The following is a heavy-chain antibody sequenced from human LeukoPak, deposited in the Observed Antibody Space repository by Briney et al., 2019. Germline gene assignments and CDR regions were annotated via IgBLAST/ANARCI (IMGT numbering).Heavy chain of an antibody. V-gene: IGHV4-59*01. CDR1: RGSISSYY. D-gene: IGHD4-17*01. CDR2: IFYSGST. J-gene: IGHJ4*02. CDR3: ARGPTRYYFDC. Sequence: SETLSLTCTGSRGSISSYYWSWVRQPPGKGLEWIGYIFYSGSTNYNPSLKSRVTISVDTSKNQFSLGLSSVPAAAPAVYYCARGPTRYYFDCWGQGTLVTVSS.